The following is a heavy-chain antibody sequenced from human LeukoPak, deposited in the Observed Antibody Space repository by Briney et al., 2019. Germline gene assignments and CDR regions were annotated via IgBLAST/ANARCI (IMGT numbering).Heavy chain of an antibody. V-gene: IGHV3-11*04. J-gene: IGHJ6*03. CDR3: ASPRGRDGSYYYYMDV. Sequence: GGSLRLSCAASGFTFSDCYMSWIRQAPGKGLEWVSYISSSGSTIYYADSVKGRFTISRDNAKNSLYLQMNSLRAEDTAVCYCASPRGRDGSYYYYMDVWGKGTTVTVSS. CDR1: GFTFSDCY. CDR2: ISSSGSTI. D-gene: IGHD2-21*02.